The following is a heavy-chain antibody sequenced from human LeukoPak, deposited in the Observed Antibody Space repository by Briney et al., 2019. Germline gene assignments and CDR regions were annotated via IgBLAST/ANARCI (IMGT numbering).Heavy chain of an antibody. J-gene: IGHJ4*02. Sequence: GGSLRLSCAVSGFTVSDNYMSWVRQAPGRGLEWVSAISGSGGSTYYADSVKGRFTISRDNSKNTLYLQMNSLRAEDTAVYYCAKDPHIAVPDYWGQGTLVTVSS. CDR3: AKDPHIAVPDY. CDR2: ISGSGGST. CDR1: GFTVSDNY. D-gene: IGHD6-19*01. V-gene: IGHV3-23*01.